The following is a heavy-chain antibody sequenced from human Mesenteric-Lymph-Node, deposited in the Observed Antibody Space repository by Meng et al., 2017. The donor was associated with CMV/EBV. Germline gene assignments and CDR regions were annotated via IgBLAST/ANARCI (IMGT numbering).Heavy chain of an antibody. D-gene: IGHD5-12*01. CDR3: AKGVAKIDGGYYFDY. J-gene: IGHJ4*02. Sequence: SGLNCNDDGMHWVSQSTGKGLEWVTVIWYDRSNNYYGDSVKGRFTISRDNSRNTLYMQMNSLRAEDTAVYYCAKGVAKIDGGYYFDYWGQGTLVTVSS. CDR1: GLNCNDDG. CDR2: IWYDRSNN. V-gene: IGHV3-33*06.